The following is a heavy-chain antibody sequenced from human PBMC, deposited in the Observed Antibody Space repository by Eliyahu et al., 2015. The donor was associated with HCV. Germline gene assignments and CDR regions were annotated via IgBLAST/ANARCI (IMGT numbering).Heavy chain of an antibody. J-gene: IGHJ4*02. CDR3: ARDPASGALDY. CDR1: GFTFSGSW. CDR2: INEDGSKR. V-gene: IGHV3-7*01. D-gene: IGHD4-17*01. Sequence: EVQVVESGGGLVQPGGSLXLSXXASGFTFSGSWMSWVRQXPGKGLXGVADINEDGSKRYYVDSVKGRFTISRDNAKNSLHLQMESLSAEDTAVYYCARDPASGALDYWGQGTQVTVSS.